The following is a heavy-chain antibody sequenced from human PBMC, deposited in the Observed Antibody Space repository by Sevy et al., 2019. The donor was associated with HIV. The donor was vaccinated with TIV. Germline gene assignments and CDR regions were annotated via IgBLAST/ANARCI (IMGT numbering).Heavy chain of an antibody. V-gene: IGHV3-23*01. J-gene: IGHJ3*01. CDR2: ISGFGNT. CDR1: GFTFNTHV. D-gene: IGHD3-22*01. CDR3: AKVLNPALESMMEVTVRSLKGFDV. Sequence: GGSLRLSCVASGFTFNTHVMNWVRQAPGKGLEWVSSISGFGNTYYVDSVRGRFTISRDNAKNTLYLHMNSLRADDTAVYYCAKVLNPALESMMEVTVRSLKGFDVRGQGTMVTVSS.